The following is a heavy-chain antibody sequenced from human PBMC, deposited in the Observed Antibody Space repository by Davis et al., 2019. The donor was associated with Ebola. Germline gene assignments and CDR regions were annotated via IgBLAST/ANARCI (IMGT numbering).Heavy chain of an antibody. D-gene: IGHD3-3*01. Sequence: GESLKISCAASGFTFSSYGMHWVRQAPGKGLEWVAVISYDGSNQYYADSVKGRFTISRDNSKNTLYLQMNSLRAEDTAVYYCAKGDYDFWSGYRPIDYYYGMDVWGQGTTVTVSS. V-gene: IGHV3-30*18. CDR2: ISYDGSNQ. J-gene: IGHJ6*02. CDR3: AKGDYDFWSGYRPIDYYYGMDV. CDR1: GFTFSSYG.